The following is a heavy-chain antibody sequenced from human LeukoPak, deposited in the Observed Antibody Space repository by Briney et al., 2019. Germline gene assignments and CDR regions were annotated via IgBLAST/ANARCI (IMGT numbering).Heavy chain of an antibody. J-gene: IGHJ3*02. CDR1: GGSISSGGYY. Sequence: SETLSLTCAVSGGSISSGGYYWSWIRQHPGKGLEWIGYIYYSGSTYYNPSLKSRVTISVDTSKNQFSLKLSSVTAADTAVYYCASELGYCSSTSCYHGAFDIWGQGQWSPSLQ. V-gene: IGHV4-31*11. CDR3: ASELGYCSSTSCYHGAFDI. CDR2: IYYSGST. D-gene: IGHD2-2*01.